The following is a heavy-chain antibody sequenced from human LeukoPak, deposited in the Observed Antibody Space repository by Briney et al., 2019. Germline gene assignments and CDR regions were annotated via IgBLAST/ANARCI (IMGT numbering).Heavy chain of an antibody. J-gene: IGHJ4*02. D-gene: IGHD6-13*01. CDR1: GYTFNDFY. Sequence: GASVKVSCKASGYTFNDFYFHWVRQAPGQGPEWMGWINPNSGGTNYAQKFRGRVTMTSDTSISTAYMELSRLSSDDTAVYYCASISSSYYYFDYWGQGTLVTVSS. V-gene: IGHV1-2*02. CDR2: INPNSGGT. CDR3: ASISSSYYYFDY.